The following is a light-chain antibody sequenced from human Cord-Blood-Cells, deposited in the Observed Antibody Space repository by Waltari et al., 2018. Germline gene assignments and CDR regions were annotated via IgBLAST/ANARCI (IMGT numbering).Light chain of an antibody. CDR3: CSYAGSYTLV. CDR2: DVS. CDR1: SSDVGGYNY. Sequence: QSALTQPRSVSGSPGQSVTTSCTGTSSDVGGYNYVSWYQQHPGKAPNLMIYDVSKRPSGVPDRFSGSKSGNTASLTISGLQAEDEADYYCCSYAGSYTLVFGGGTKRTVL. J-gene: IGLJ2*01. V-gene: IGLV2-11*01.